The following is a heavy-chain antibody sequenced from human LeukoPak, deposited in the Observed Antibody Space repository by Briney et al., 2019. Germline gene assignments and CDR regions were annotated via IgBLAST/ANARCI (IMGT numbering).Heavy chain of an antibody. J-gene: IGHJ4*02. V-gene: IGHV3-30*18. CDR3: AKDWDIVVVPAAIFVDY. D-gene: IGHD2-2*01. CDR2: ISYDGSNK. CDR1: GFTFSSYG. Sequence: PGRSLRLSCAASGFTFSSYGMHWVRQAPGKGLEWVAVISYDGSNKYYADSVKGRFTISRDNSKNTLYLQMNSLRAEVTAVYYCAKDWDIVVVPAAIFVDYWGQGTLVSVSS.